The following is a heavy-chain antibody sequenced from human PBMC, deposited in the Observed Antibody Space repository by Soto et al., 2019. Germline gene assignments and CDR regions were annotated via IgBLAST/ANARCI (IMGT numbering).Heavy chain of an antibody. V-gene: IGHV3-73*01. Sequence: HPGGSLRLSCAASGFTFSGSAIHWVRQASGKGLEWVGRIRRKANNYATTYPASVIGRFLISRDDSKNTAYLQMNSLKSEDTAVYYCTRHENDFWSGPDYGLDVWGQGTTVTVSS. J-gene: IGHJ6*02. CDR1: GFTFSGSA. CDR2: IRRKANNYAT. CDR3: TRHENDFWSGPDYGLDV. D-gene: IGHD3-3*01.